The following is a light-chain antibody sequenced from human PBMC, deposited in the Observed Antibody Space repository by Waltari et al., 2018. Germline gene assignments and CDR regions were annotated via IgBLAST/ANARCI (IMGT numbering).Light chain of an antibody. CDR2: WAS. J-gene: IGKJ2*01. CDR1: QNILYTSNNQNA. CDR3: HQYYRTPLT. Sequence: DIVMTQSPDSLAVSLGERATINCKSSQNILYTSNNQNALAWYQQKPGQPPKLLIYWASTREAGVPDRLCGSGSGTDFSLTISILQAEDVAVYYCHQYYRTPLTFGQGTKLEIK. V-gene: IGKV4-1*01.